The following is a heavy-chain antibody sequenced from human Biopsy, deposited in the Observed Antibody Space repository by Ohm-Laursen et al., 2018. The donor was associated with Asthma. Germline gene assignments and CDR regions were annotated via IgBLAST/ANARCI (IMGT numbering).Heavy chain of an antibody. J-gene: IGHJ4*02. CDR3: ARHWDWGSFFDY. Sequence: PSETLSLTCVVSGGSMSSSSYYWGWIRQPPGKGLEWMGSISYTGSAYHNPSLKSRVTISVDTSKNHFSLKLSSVTAAGTAVYYCARHWDWGSFFDYWGQGTPVTVSS. D-gene: IGHD7-27*01. V-gene: IGHV4-39*01. CDR2: ISYTGSA. CDR1: GGSMSSSSYY.